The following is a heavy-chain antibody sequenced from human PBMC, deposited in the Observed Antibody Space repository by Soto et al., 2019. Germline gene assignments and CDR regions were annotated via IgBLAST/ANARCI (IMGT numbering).Heavy chain of an antibody. V-gene: IGHV3-23*01. Sequence: VGSLRLSCAASGFTFSSYAMSWVRQAPGKGLEWVSAISGSGGSTYYAGSVKGRFTISRDNSKNTLYLQMNSLRAEDTAVYYCAKSPGSYYFYGMDVWGQGTTVTVSS. CDR1: GFTFSSYA. J-gene: IGHJ6*02. CDR2: ISGSGGST. CDR3: AKSPGSYYFYGMDV. D-gene: IGHD3-10*01.